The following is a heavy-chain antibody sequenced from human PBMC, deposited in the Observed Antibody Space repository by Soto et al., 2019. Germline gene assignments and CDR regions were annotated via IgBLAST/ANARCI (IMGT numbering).Heavy chain of an antibody. CDR2: ISGSGGST. V-gene: IGHV3-23*01. D-gene: IGHD3-3*01. J-gene: IGHJ4*02. CDR3: AKGTIFGVELGRFDY. CDR1: GFTFSSYA. Sequence: EVQLLESGGGLVQPGGSLRLSCAASGFTFSSYAMSWVRQAPGKGLEWVSGISGSGGSTFYADSVKGRFTISRDNSKNTLYLQMNSLRAEDTAVYYCAKGTIFGVELGRFDYWGQGTLVTVSS.